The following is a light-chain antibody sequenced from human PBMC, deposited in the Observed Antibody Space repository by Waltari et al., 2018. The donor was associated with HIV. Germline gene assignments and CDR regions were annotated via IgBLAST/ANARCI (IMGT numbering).Light chain of an antibody. J-gene: IGKJ2*01. CDR2: KAS. Sequence: DIQMTQSPSTLSASVGDTVTMTCRASVTIDSWLAWYQQKPGRAPKVLIYKASTLESGVPSRFSGSGAGTEFTLTSSSLQADDFATYYCQQYNSDFTFGPGTRVEIK. CDR3: QQYNSDFT. V-gene: IGKV1-5*03. CDR1: VTIDSW.